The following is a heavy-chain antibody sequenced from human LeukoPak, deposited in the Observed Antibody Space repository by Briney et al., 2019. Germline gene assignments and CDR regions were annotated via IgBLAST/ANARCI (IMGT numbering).Heavy chain of an antibody. CDR3: ARGITIFGVVIIRTRYYFDY. CDR1: GFTFTNYW. V-gene: IGHV3-7*04. Sequence: GGSLRLSCAASGFTFTNYWMSWVRQAPGKGLELVANIKQDRSEKYYVDSVKGRFTISRDNAKNSLYLQMNSLRAEDTAVYYCARGITIFGVVIIRTRYYFDYWGQGTLVTVSS. D-gene: IGHD3-3*01. CDR2: IKQDRSEK. J-gene: IGHJ4*02.